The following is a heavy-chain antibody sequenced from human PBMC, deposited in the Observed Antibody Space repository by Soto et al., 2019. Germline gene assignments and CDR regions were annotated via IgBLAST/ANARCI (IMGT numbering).Heavy chain of an antibody. V-gene: IGHV1-24*01. Sequence: XSVKVSCKVSGSTLTDISMHWVRQAPGKGLEWMGGVXPEDGXKIYEQKFQGXXTMTEETSTETAYMELTSLRSEHTDVYYCATGILMVYDIDYWGKGTLVTVYS. D-gene: IGHD2-8*01. J-gene: IGHJ4*02. CDR3: ATGILMVYDIDY. CDR2: VXPEDGXK. CDR1: GSTLTDIS.